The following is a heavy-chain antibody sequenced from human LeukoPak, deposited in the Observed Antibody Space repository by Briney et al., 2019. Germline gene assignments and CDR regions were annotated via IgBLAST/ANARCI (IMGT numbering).Heavy chain of an antibody. CDR2: FSAYNGNT. CDR1: AYTFTRYA. J-gene: IGHJ5*02. CDR3: ARGPIPVAGTPLAPLFDL. Sequence: ASVKVSCKTSAYTFTRYAITGVRQTPGQGLEGMLWFSAYNGNTNYAQKLQGRVTLTTDTSTSIAYMEVSSLRSAATTVYYCARGPIPVAGTPLAPLFDLWGDGTLVTVS. V-gene: IGHV1-18*04. D-gene: IGHD6-19*01.